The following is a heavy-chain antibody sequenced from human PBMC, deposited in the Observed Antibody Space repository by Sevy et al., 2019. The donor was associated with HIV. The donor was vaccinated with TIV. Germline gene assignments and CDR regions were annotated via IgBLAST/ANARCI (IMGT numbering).Heavy chain of an antibody. CDR2: IRHDGSTK. CDR1: GFSFNSYG. CDR3: AKGLGMVQGALLSDDI. V-gene: IGHV3-30*02. Sequence: GGSLRLSCAASGFSFNSYGMHWVRQAPGKGLEWVAFIRHDGSTKYYVHSAKGRFTISRDNSKNTLYLQMNSLRAEDTAVYYCAKGLGMVQGALLSDDIWGQGTMVTVSS. D-gene: IGHD3-10*01. J-gene: IGHJ3*02.